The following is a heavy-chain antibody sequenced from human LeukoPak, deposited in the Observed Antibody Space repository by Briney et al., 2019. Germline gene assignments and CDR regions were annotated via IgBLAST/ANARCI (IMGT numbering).Heavy chain of an antibody. CDR1: GFTFSSYA. CDR2: ISGSGGST. Sequence: GGSLRLSCAASGFTFSSYAMSWVRQAPGKGLEWVSAISGSGGSTYYADSVKGRFTISRGNSKNTLYLQMNGLRAEDTAVYYCAKDHGDYPDYRGQGTLVTVSS. J-gene: IGHJ4*02. D-gene: IGHD4-17*01. V-gene: IGHV3-23*01. CDR3: AKDHGDYPDY.